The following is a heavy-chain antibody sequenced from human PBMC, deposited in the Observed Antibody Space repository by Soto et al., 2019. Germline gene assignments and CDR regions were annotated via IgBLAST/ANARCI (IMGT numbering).Heavy chain of an antibody. CDR3: ARDRYSGYDTFYYYYYGMDV. J-gene: IGHJ6*02. V-gene: IGHV4-30-4*01. Sequence: PSETLSLTCTVSGGSISSGDYYWSWIRQPPGKGLEWIGYIYYSGSTCYNPSLKSRVTISVDTSKNQFSLKLSSVTAADTAVYYCARDRYSGYDTFYYYYYGMDVWGQGTTVTVS. CDR1: GGSISSGDYY. CDR2: IYYSGST. D-gene: IGHD5-12*01.